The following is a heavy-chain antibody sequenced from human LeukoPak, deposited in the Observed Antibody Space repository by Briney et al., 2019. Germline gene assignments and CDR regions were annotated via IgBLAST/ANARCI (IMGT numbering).Heavy chain of an antibody. CDR3: ARDSVGY. J-gene: IGHJ4*02. Sequence: GGSLRLSCAASGFTFSRYWMSGGSQAPGKGLEWVANIKQDGSEKYYVHSVKGRFTISRDNAKNSLYLQMNSLRAEDTAVYYCARDSVGYWGQGTLVTVSS. D-gene: IGHD5/OR15-5a*01. CDR2: IKQDGSEK. CDR1: GFTFSRYW. V-gene: IGHV3-7*01.